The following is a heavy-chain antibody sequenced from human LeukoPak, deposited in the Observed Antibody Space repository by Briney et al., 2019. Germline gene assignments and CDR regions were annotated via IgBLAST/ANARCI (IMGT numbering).Heavy chain of an antibody. CDR1: GGTFSSYA. Sequence: ASVKVSCKASGGTFSSYAISWVRQAPGQGLEWMGGIIPIFGTANYAQKFQGRVTITTDESTSTAYMELSSLRSEDTAVYYCARGGVLRYFDWSIDYWGQGTLVTVSS. J-gene: IGHJ4*02. V-gene: IGHV1-69*05. CDR2: IIPIFGTA. D-gene: IGHD3-9*01. CDR3: ARGGVLRYFDWSIDY.